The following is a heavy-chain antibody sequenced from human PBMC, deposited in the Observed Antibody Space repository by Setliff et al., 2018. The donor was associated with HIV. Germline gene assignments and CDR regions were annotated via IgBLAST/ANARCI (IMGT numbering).Heavy chain of an antibody. J-gene: IGHJ4*01. CDR3: ARANVGCSGNSCFLED. Sequence: PSETLSLTCAVSGGSISSPNWWNWVRQPPGKGLEWIGETSHSGSVNYNPSLKSRAAISLDRSMNQFSLNLKSVTAADTAMYYCARANVGCSGNSCFLEDWGRGTLVTVSS. CDR1: GGSISSPNW. V-gene: IGHV4-4*02. D-gene: IGHD2-2*01. CDR2: TSHSGSV.